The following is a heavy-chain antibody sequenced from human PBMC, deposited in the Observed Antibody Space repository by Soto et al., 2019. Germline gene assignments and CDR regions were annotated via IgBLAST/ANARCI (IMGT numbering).Heavy chain of an antibody. V-gene: IGHV4-4*07. J-gene: IGHJ5*01. D-gene: IGHD3-16*01. CDR2: IYTSGST. Sequence: PSETLSLTCTVSGGSISYYYWSWIRQPAGKGLEWIGRIYTSGSTSYKPSLKSRISMSVDTSKNQFSLKLSSVTAADTAVYYCARGQEMGDNWFDSWGQGTQVTVSS. CDR1: GGSISYYY. CDR3: ARGQEMGDNWFDS.